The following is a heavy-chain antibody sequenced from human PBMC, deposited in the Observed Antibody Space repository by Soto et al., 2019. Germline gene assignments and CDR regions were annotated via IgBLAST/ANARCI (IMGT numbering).Heavy chain of an antibody. CDR2: IGASGAGT. CDR3: ALRKTGSYFDY. D-gene: IGHD1-26*01. V-gene: IGHV3-23*01. Sequence: PGGSLRLSCAGAGFTFSNYAMSLVRQAPGTGLEWVSGIGASGAGTYYADSVKGRFTISRDNSKNTLHLQMNSLRAEDTAVYYCALRKTGSYFDYWGQGALVTVSS. CDR1: GFTFSNYA. J-gene: IGHJ4*02.